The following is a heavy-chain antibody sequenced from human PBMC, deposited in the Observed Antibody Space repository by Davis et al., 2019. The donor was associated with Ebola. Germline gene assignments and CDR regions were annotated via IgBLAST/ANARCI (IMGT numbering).Heavy chain of an antibody. Sequence: SETLSLTCTVSGGSISSYYWSWIRQPPGKELEWIGYIYYSGSTNYNPSLKSRVTISVDTSKNQFSLKLSSLTAADTPVYYCARDTYDFWSGYTKYYYYYYGMDVWGQGTTVTVSS. CDR2: IYYSGST. CDR1: GGSISSYY. V-gene: IGHV4-59*01. J-gene: IGHJ6*02. D-gene: IGHD3-3*01. CDR3: ARDTYDFWSGYTKYYYYYYGMDV.